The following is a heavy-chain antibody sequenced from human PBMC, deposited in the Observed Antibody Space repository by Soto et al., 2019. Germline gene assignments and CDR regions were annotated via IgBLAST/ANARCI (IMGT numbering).Heavy chain of an antibody. CDR1: GGTFSSHT. CDR2: IMPMFGVT. CDR3: AGEGVTTSMSLPWMGYHYYGLDV. Sequence: QVQLVQSGAEVKKSGSSVKVSCRASGGTFSSHTISWVRQAPGQGLEWMGGIMPMFGVTNYARKFQGRLTMTANESTTTAYMEVSSLTSEDTAVYYCAGEGVTTSMSLPWMGYHYYGLDVWGQGTTVIVSS. D-gene: IGHD1-26*01. J-gene: IGHJ6*02. V-gene: IGHV1-69*12.